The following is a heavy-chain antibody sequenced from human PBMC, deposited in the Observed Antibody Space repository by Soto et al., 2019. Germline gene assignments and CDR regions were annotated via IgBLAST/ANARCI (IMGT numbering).Heavy chain of an antibody. V-gene: IGHV4-31*03. CDR1: GGSISSGGYY. Sequence: QVQLQESGPGLVKPSQTLSLTCTVSGGSISSGGYYWSWIRQHPGKVLEGIGYICYSGSTYYNPHLKSRVTISVDTSKNQFSLKLSSVTAADTAVYYCARVGYQLRWGFDPCGQGTLVTVSS. J-gene: IGHJ5*02. CDR3: ARVGYQLRWGFDP. D-gene: IGHD2-2*01. CDR2: ICYSGST.